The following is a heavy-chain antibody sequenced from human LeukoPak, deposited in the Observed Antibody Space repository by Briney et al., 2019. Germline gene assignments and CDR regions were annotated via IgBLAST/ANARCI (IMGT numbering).Heavy chain of an antibody. CDR2: INWNGGTT. V-gene: IGHV3-20*04. CDR1: GFTFSRYW. CDR3: ARGRIVVVTEGPYYFDY. Sequence: GGSLRLSCAASGFTFSRYWMHWVRQAPGKGLEWVSGINWNGGTTEYGDSVKGRFTISRDNAKNSLYLQMNSLRAEDTALYYCARGRIVVVTEGPYYFDYWGQGTLVTVSS. J-gene: IGHJ4*02. D-gene: IGHD2-21*02.